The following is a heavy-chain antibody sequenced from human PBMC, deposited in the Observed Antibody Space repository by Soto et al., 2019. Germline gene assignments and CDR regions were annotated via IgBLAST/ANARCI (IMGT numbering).Heavy chain of an antibody. Sequence: QVQLVQSGAEVKKPGSSVKVSCKASGDSFNSYAISWVRQAPGQGLEWMGGIIPIFHTANHAQKFQARVTMTADESASTAYMELSGLRSEDTAVYYCARVGYCNTTNCLFYYYHYGMDVWGKGTTVTVSA. J-gene: IGHJ6*04. CDR2: IIPIFHTA. CDR3: ARVGYCNTTNCLFYYYHYGMDV. D-gene: IGHD2-2*01. V-gene: IGHV1-69*01. CDR1: GDSFNSYA.